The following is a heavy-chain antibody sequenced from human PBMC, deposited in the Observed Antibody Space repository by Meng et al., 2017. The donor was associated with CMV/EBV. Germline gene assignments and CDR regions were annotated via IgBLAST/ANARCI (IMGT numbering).Heavy chain of an antibody. CDR3: AREGDNPFDY. CDR2: IYYSGST. J-gene: IGHJ4*02. CDR1: GGSISSGDYY. V-gene: IGHV4-30-4*08. Sequence: QVPPQWPGPGLVKPFQTLALTCTVSGGSISSGDYYWSWIRQPPGKGLEWIGYIYYSGSTYYNPSLKSRVTISVDTSKNQFSLKLSSVTAADTAVYYCAREGDNPFDYWGQGTLVTVSS. D-gene: IGHD2-21*02.